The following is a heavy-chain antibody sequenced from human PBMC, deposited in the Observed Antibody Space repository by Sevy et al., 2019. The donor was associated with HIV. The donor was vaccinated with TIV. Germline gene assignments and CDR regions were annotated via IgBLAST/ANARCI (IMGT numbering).Heavy chain of an antibody. D-gene: IGHD5-18*01. J-gene: IGHJ6*02. CDR2: IGSSGSPI. CDR3: ARVSVDTNFYGMDV. V-gene: IGHV3-48*03. CDR1: GFIFSSNE. Sequence: GGSLRLSCAASGFIFSSNEMNWVRQAPGKGLEWVSYIGSSGSPIYYGDSVKGRFTISRGNAKNSLYLQMNSLRAEDTAVYYCARVSVDTNFYGMDVWGQGTTVTVSS.